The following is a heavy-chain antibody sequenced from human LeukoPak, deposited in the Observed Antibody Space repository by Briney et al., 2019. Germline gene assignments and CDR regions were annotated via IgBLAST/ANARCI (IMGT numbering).Heavy chain of an antibody. J-gene: IGHJ4*02. CDR3: ARDYGGYRFDF. CDR1: GGSMNTYY. Sequence: PSETLSLTCTVSGGSMNTYYWSWIRQPPGKGLEWIGYIYSSGSNNYNPSLKRRFTMSVDTSMNQLYPNLSSVTAADTAVYYCARDYGGYRFDFWGQGSLVSVSS. V-gene: IGHV4-59*01. D-gene: IGHD5-12*01. CDR2: IYSSGSN.